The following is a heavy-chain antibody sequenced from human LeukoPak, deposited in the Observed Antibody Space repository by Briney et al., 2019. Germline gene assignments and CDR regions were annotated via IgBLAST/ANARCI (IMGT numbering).Heavy chain of an antibody. V-gene: IGHV4-39*01. CDR3: ARHFDGATTGILAGWFDP. Sequence: SETLSLTCTVSGGSISSSSYYWGWIRQPPGKGLEWIGSIYDSGRTSCNPSLKSRLTISVDTTKNQFSLKLSSVTAADTAVYYCARHFDGATTGILAGWFDPWGQGTLVTVSS. CDR2: IYDSGRT. J-gene: IGHJ5*02. D-gene: IGHD1-1*01. CDR1: GGSISSSSYY.